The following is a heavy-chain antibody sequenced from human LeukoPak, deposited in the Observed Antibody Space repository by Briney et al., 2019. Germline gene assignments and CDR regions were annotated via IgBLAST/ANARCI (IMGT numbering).Heavy chain of an antibody. Sequence: PGGSLRLSCAASGFTFSSYGMSWVRQAPGKGLEWVSAISGSGGSTYYADSVKGRFTISRDNSRNTLYLQMNSLRAEDTAVYYCAKAGSAVAGTGGGHFDYWGQGTLVTVSS. V-gene: IGHV3-23*01. CDR2: ISGSGGST. CDR3: AKAGSAVAGTGGGHFDY. J-gene: IGHJ4*02. D-gene: IGHD6-19*01. CDR1: GFTFSSYG.